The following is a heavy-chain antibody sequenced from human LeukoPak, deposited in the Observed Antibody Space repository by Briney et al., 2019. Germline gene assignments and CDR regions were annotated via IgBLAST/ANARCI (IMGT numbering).Heavy chain of an antibody. V-gene: IGHV3-53*01. J-gene: IGHJ4*02. Sequence: GGSLRLSCAASGFTVISNYMSWVRQAPGKGLEWVSVIYSGGSTYYADSVKGRFTISRDNSKNTLYLQMNSLRVEDTAVYYCVAQDNFDWPHRSFDYWGQGTLVTVSS. CDR3: VAQDNFDWPHRSFDY. D-gene: IGHD3-9*01. CDR2: IYSGGST. CDR1: GFTVISNY.